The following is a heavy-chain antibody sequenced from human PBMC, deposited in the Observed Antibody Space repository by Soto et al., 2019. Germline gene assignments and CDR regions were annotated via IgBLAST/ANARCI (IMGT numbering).Heavy chain of an antibody. CDR1: AFSLSTSGVG. CDR3: ARLVAAGITYYFDS. J-gene: IGHJ4*02. Sequence: QITLKESGPTLVKPTQTLTLTCTFSAFSLSTSGVGVGWIRQPPGKALEWLTFIYWDDDKRYSPSLKSRLTITKDTSKIQVVLTMTNMDPVDTATYYCARLVAAGITYYFDSWGQGTLVTVSS. D-gene: IGHD2-21*01. CDR2: IYWDDDK. V-gene: IGHV2-5*02.